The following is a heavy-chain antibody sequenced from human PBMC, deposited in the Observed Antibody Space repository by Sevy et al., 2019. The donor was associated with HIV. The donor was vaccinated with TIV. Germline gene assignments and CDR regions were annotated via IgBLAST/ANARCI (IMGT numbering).Heavy chain of an antibody. D-gene: IGHD5-18*01. Sequence: GGSLRLSCEASGFTFSSYWMHWVRQSPGKGLVWVSSISSDGSPTYYADSVKGRFTISRDNAKNTLYLQMNSLRAEDTALYYCARGYSYGYGMDVWGQGTTVTVSS. CDR1: GFTFSSYW. CDR2: ISSDGSPT. J-gene: IGHJ6*02. V-gene: IGHV3-74*01. CDR3: ARGYSYGYGMDV.